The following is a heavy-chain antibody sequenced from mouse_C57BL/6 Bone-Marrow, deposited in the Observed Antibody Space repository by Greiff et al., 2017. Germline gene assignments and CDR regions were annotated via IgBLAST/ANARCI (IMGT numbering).Heavy chain of an antibody. CDR1: GYTFTSYW. Sequence: QVHVKQSGAELVKPGASVKLSCKASGYTFTSYWMHWVKQRPGQGLEWIGMIHPNSGSTNYNEKFKSKATLTVDKSSSTAYMQLSSLTSEDSAVYYCARGANWDYAMDYWGRGTSVTVTS. V-gene: IGHV1-64*01. J-gene: IGHJ4*01. CDR2: IHPNSGST. D-gene: IGHD4-1*02. CDR3: ARGANWDYAMDY.